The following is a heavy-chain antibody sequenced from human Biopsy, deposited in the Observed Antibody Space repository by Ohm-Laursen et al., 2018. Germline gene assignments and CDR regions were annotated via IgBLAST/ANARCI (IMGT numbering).Heavy chain of an antibody. Sequence: SLRLSCAASGFTFGDYYMRWIRQAPGKGLEWLSYISGSGVTKMYADSVKGRFTVSRDNAKNSLYLEMNNLTVEDTAVYYCATDGAGSYNENWGQGTLVSVSS. CDR1: GFTFGDYY. D-gene: IGHD3-10*01. CDR3: ATDGAGSYNEN. J-gene: IGHJ4*02. CDR2: ISGSGVTK. V-gene: IGHV3-11*01.